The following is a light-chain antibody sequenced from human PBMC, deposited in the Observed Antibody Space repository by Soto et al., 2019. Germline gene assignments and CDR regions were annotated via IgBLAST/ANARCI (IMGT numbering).Light chain of an antibody. Sequence: QSAPTQPPSASGSPGQSVTFSCTGTSSDVGGYNYVSWYQQYPGKAPKLMIYEVYKRPSGVPDRFSGSKSGNTASLTVSGLQPEDEADFYCSAYAGSSTWVFGGGTKLTVL. CDR2: EVY. J-gene: IGLJ2*01. CDR1: SSDVGGYNY. V-gene: IGLV2-8*01. CDR3: SAYAGSSTWV.